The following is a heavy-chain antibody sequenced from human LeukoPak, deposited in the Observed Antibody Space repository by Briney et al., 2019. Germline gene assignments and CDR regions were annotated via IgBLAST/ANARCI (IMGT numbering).Heavy chain of an antibody. J-gene: IGHJ6*02. V-gene: IGHV4-34*01. Sequence: PSETLSLTCAVYGGSFSGYYWSWIRQPPGKGLEWIGEINHSGSTNYNPSLKSRVTISVDTPKNQFSLKLSSVTAAETAVYYCARARLGDSSGYNGMDVWGQGTTVTVSS. CDR3: ARARLGDSSGYNGMDV. CDR2: INHSGST. CDR1: GGSFSGYY. D-gene: IGHD3-22*01.